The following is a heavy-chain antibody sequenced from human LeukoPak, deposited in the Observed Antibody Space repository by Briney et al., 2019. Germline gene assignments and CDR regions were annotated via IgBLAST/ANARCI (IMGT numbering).Heavy chain of an antibody. J-gene: IGHJ4*02. CDR1: GFTFSSYA. D-gene: IGHD3-3*01. Sequence: PGGSLRLSCAASGFTFSSYAMSWVRQAPGKGLEWVSAISGSGGSTYYADSVKGRFTISRDNSKNTLYLQMNSLRAEDTAVYYCARVGPYYDFSRYYFDYWGQGTLVTVSS. V-gene: IGHV3-23*01. CDR3: ARVGPYYDFSRYYFDY. CDR2: ISGSGGST.